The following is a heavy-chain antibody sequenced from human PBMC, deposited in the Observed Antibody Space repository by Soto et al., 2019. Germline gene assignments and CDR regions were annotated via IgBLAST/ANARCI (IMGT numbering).Heavy chain of an antibody. D-gene: IGHD1-7*01. V-gene: IGHV1-69*01. Sequence: QVQLVQSGAELKKPGSSVKVSCKASGGTFGNFAISWVRQAPGQGPGWVAGIIPIYGTSDYADDCRGRITLTADEATATGYLELSSLRFEDTAIYYWATGTRDGYNYWYFDHWGRGTHVTVSS. CDR2: IIPIYGTS. CDR1: GGTFGNFA. J-gene: IGHJ2*01. CDR3: ATGTRDGYNYWYFDH.